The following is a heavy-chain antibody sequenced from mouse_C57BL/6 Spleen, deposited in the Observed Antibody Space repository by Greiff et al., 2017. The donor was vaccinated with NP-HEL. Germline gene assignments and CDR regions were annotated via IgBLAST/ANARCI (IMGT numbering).Heavy chain of an antibody. D-gene: IGHD6-1*01. Sequence: EVQLQQSGPELVKPGASVKISCKASGYTFTDYYMNWVTQSHGKSLEWIGDIHPNNGGSSYNQKFKGKATLTVDTSSSTAYMELRSLTSEDSAVYYCARTAISFDYWGQGTTLTVSS. J-gene: IGHJ2*01. CDR3: ARTAISFDY. V-gene: IGHV1-26*01. CDR2: IHPNNGGS. CDR1: GYTFTDYY.